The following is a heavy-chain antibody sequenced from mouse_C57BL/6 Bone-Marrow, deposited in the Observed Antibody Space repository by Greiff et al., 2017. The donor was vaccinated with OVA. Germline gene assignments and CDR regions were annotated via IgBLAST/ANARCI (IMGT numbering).Heavy chain of an antibody. CDR1: GFTFSDYG. CDR3: ARPYYDYDGRYWYFDV. J-gene: IGHJ1*03. Sequence: EVKLMESGGGLVQPGGSLKLSCAASGFTFSDYGMAWVRQAPRKGPEWVAFISNLAYSIYYADTVTGRFTISRENAKNTLYLEMSSLRSEDTAMYYCARPYYDYDGRYWYFDVWGTGTTVTVSS. CDR2: ISNLAYSI. V-gene: IGHV5-15*01. D-gene: IGHD2-4*01.